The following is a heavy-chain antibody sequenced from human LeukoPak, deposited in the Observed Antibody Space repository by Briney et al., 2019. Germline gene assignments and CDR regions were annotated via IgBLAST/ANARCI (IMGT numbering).Heavy chain of an antibody. Sequence: GSLRLSCAVSGFTFEDYGMNWVRQVPGKGLEWVCGLKGNGGGRRYADSVKGRFSISRDNARNSLYLQMDSLTVDDTAFYYCARDAVPSGRSWFDPWGQGTLVTVSS. CDR1: GFTFEDYG. CDR3: ARDAVPSGRSWFDP. CDR2: LKGNGGGR. D-gene: IGHD1-26*01. J-gene: IGHJ5*02. V-gene: IGHV3-20*04.